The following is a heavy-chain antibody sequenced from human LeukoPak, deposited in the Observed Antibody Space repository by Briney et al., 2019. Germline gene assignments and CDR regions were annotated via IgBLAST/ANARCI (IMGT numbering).Heavy chain of an antibody. D-gene: IGHD1-20*01. V-gene: IGHV3-7*01. J-gene: IGHJ4*02. CDR3: ARSLNWNDGSTPFYFDY. Sequence: PGGSLRLSCAASGFTFSSHWMSWVRQAPGKGLEWVANIKQDGSEKYYVDSVKGRFTISRDNAKNSLYLQMNSLRAEDTAVYYCARSLNWNDGSTPFYFDYLGQGSLVTVSS. CDR1: GFTFSSHW. CDR2: IKQDGSEK.